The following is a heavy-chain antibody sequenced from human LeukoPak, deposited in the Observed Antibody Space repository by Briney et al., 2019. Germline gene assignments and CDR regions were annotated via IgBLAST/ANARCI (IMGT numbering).Heavy chain of an antibody. Sequence: ASVKVSCKASGGTFSSYAISWVRQAPGQGLEWMGRIIPILGIANYAQKFQGRVTITTDESTSTAYMELSSLRSEDTAVYYCARMVEDYVWGSYRQYYFDYWGQGTLVTVSS. CDR2: IIPILGIA. D-gene: IGHD3-16*02. CDR1: GGTFSSYA. V-gene: IGHV1-69*04. CDR3: ARMVEDYVWGSYRQYYFDY. J-gene: IGHJ4*02.